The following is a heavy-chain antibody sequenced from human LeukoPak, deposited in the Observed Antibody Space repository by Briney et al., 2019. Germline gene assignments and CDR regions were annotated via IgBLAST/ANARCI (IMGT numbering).Heavy chain of an antibody. CDR2: IIPIFGTA. Sequence: SVKVSCKASGYTFSSYDISWVRQAPGQGLEWMGGIIPIFGTANYAQKFQGRVTITADESTSTAYMELSSLRSEDTAVYYCASGITMVRGAGYYYYYMDVWGKGTTVTVSS. J-gene: IGHJ6*03. CDR3: ASGITMVRGAGYYYYYMDV. D-gene: IGHD3-10*01. V-gene: IGHV1-69*13. CDR1: GYTFSSYD.